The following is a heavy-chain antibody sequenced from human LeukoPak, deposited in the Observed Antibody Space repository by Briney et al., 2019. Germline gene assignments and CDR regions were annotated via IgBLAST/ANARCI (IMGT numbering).Heavy chain of an antibody. CDR3: AKDSSLLPYYYDSSGYNDY. D-gene: IGHD3-22*01. J-gene: IGHJ4*02. CDR2: ISGSGGSI. V-gene: IGHV3-23*01. CDR1: GFTFSSYA. Sequence: PGGSLRLSCAASGFTFSSYAMSWVRLAPGKGLEWVSAISGSGGSIYYADSVKGRFTISRDNSKNTLYLQMNSLRAEDTAVYYCAKDSSLLPYYYDSSGYNDYWGQGTLVTVSS.